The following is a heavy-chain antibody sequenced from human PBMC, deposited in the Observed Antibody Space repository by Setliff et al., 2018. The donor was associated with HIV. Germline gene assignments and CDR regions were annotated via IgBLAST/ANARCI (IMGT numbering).Heavy chain of an antibody. CDR2: IYLGDSDT. Sequence: PGESLKISCKGSGSTFANYWIGWVRQMPGKGLEWMGIIYLGDSDTRYSPSFQGQVTISVDKSINTAYLEWNSLTTSDSAIYYCARQGDWKSVPHHFDFWGQGTLVTVSS. D-gene: IGHD2-21*02. V-gene: IGHV5-51*01. CDR1: GSTFANYW. CDR3: ARQGDWKSVPHHFDF. J-gene: IGHJ4*02.